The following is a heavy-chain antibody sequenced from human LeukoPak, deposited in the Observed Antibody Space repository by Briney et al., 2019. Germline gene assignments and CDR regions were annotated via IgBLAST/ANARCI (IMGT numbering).Heavy chain of an antibody. CDR1: GGSISSSSYY. CDR2: IYYSGST. Sequence: SESLSLTRTVSGGSISSSSYYSAWIRQPPGKGRERNGSIYYSGSTYYNPSPNRRVPISVDTSKNQFSLKLNSVTAADTAVYYCARDVNYYDSSGYGGASFDIWGQGTMVTVSS. V-gene: IGHV4-39*07. D-gene: IGHD3-22*01. CDR3: ARDVNYYDSSGYGGASFDI. J-gene: IGHJ3*02.